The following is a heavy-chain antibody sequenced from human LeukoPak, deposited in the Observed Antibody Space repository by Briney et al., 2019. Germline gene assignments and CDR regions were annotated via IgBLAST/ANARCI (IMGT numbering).Heavy chain of an antibody. CDR2: MYYMLNA. V-gene: IGHV4-59*11. Sequence: SQTLSLTCAVSGASMRDHYWTWIRQPPGKGLEWIGSMYYMLNANSYNPSLKSRVSISVDTPDNQFSLKLRSVTAADTAVYYCATSFRSGWGFDSWGQGILVAVSS. D-gene: IGHD6-19*01. CDR1: GASMRDHY. CDR3: ATSFRSGWGFDS. J-gene: IGHJ4*02.